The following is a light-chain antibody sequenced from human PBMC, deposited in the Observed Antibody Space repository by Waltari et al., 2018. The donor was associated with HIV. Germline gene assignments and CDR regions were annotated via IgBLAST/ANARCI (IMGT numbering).Light chain of an antibody. CDR2: NDN. V-gene: IGLV1-44*01. CDR3: SSWDDRLNGQGV. CDR1: RSNIGSNT. Sequence: QSVLTQPPSASGPPGQRVTIPCSGTRSNIGSNTVNWSQLLPGTAPQLLIYNDNERPSGGPGRFSGSRSGASASLAISGLQPEDEADYYCSSWDDRLNGQGVFGGGTKLTVL. J-gene: IGLJ3*02.